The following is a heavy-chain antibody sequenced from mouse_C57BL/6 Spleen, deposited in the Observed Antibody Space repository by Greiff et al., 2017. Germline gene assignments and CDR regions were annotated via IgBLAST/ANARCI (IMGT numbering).Heavy chain of an antibody. Sequence: EVMLVESGEGLVKPGGSLKLSCAASGFTFSSYAMSWVRQTPEKRLEWVAYISSGGDYLYYADTVKGRFTIARDNARNTLYLQMSSLKSEDTAMYYCTRGITTVENYFDDWGQGTTLTVSS. J-gene: IGHJ2*01. V-gene: IGHV5-9-1*02. CDR3: TRGITTVENYFDD. CDR2: ISSGGDYL. D-gene: IGHD1-1*01. CDR1: GFTFSSYA.